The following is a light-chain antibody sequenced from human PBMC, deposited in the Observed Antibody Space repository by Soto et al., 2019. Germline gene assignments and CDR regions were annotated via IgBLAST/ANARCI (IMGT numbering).Light chain of an antibody. V-gene: IGKV3-15*01. CDR1: QSVSSN. CDR3: QQYPNCRGK. Sequence: DIGRTQPLASLSGPPGEKASLACRASQSVSSNLAWYQQKPGQAPRLLIYGASTRATGIPARFSGSGSGTEITLTFSSLQSLHFAVYYRQQYPNCRGKFGQGTMVDIK. J-gene: IGKJ1*01. CDR2: GAS.